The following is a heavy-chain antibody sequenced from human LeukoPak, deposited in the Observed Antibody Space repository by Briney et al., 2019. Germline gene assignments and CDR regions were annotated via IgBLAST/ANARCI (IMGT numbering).Heavy chain of an antibody. Sequence: GGSLRLSCAASGFTFSGSALHWVRQASGKGLEWVGRIRSTANGYATAYAASVKGRFTISRDDSKNTAYLHMNSLRAEDTAVYYCAKEVAVAGRPTHLFDYWGQGTLVTVSS. CDR3: AKEVAVAGRPTHLFDY. CDR1: GFTFSGSA. CDR2: IRSTANGYAT. J-gene: IGHJ4*02. V-gene: IGHV3-73*01. D-gene: IGHD6-19*01.